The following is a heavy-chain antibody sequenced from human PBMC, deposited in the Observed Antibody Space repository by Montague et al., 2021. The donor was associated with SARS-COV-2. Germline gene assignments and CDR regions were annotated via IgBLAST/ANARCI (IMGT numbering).Heavy chain of an antibody. CDR1: GDSISSFY. V-gene: IGHV4-4*07. CDR2: IYASGGT. Sequence: SETLSLTCTVAGDSISSFYWNWIRQPAGKGLEWIGRIYASGGTNXKPSLKSRVTMSVDMSKNQCSLKLNSVTAADTAVYYCGRGGVAATPVVDYWGRGTLVTVSS. J-gene: IGHJ4*02. D-gene: IGHD2-15*01. CDR3: GRGGVAATPVVDY.